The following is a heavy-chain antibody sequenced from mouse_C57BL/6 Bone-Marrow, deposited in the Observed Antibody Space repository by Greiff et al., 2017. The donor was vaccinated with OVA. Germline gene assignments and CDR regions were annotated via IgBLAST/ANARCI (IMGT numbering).Heavy chain of an antibody. V-gene: IGHV1-54*01. J-gene: IGHJ2*01. CDR3: AREEFIPDY. Sequence: VNVVESGAELVRPGTSVKVSCKASGYAFTNYLLEWVKQRPGQGLAWIGVLNPGSGGPNYNEKFKGKATLTANKSSSTAYMQLSSLTSEDSAIYFCAREEFIPDYWGQGTTLTVSS. CDR1: GYAFTNYL. D-gene: IGHD1-1*01. CDR2: LNPGSGGP.